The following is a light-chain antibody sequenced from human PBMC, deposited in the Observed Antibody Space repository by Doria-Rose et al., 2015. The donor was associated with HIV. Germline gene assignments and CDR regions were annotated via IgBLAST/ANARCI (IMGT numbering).Light chain of an antibody. Sequence: TQSPGTLSLSPGERATLSCGASQRVKSSYLAWYQQKPGQANRLLIYDASSRATGIPDMCSGSGSGTDYTLTISRLEPEDVAVYYCQQYGTSRGSFGQGTRLEIK. J-gene: IGKJ5*01. CDR3: QQYGTSRGS. CDR2: DAS. V-gene: IGKV3-20*01. CDR1: QRVKSSY.